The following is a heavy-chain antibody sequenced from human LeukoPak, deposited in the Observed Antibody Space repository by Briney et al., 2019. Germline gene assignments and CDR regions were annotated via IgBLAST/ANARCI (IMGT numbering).Heavy chain of an antibody. J-gene: IGHJ4*02. CDR3: AKSPGGGYSGYDLDY. V-gene: IGHV4-59*11. Sequence: SETLSLTCTVSGGSIYSHYWSWIPQPPGKGLEWSGYIYYSGSTNYNPSLKSRVTISVDTSKNQFSLKLSSVTAADTAVYYCAKSPGGGYSGYDLDYWGQGTLVTVSS. CDR2: IYYSGST. D-gene: IGHD5-12*01. CDR1: GGSIYSHY.